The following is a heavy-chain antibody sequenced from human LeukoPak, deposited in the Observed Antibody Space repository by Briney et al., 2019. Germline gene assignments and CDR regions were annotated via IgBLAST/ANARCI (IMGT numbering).Heavy chain of an antibody. CDR1: GDSVSSNSAA. CDR2: TYYRSKWYN. Sequence: SQTLSLTCAISGDSVSSNSAAWNCIRQSPSRGLECLGRTYYRSKWYNDYAVSVKSRITINPDTSKNQFSLQLNSVTPEDTAVYYCARGVPAFGYYYYGMDVWGQGTTVTVSS. D-gene: IGHD2-2*01. J-gene: IGHJ6*02. CDR3: ARGVPAFGYYYYGMDV. V-gene: IGHV6-1*01.